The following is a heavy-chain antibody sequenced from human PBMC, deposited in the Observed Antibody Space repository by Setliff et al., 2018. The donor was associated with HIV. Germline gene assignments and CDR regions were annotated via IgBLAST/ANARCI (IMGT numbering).Heavy chain of an antibody. CDR1: GFTFSSYA. CDR2: ISYDGSNK. V-gene: IGHV3-30*04. CDR3: ARVHLTTNAVYGVVSNWFDP. Sequence: PGGSLRLSCAASGFTFSSYAMHWVRQAPGKGLEWVAVISYDGSNKYYADSVEGRFTASRDNAKSSLYLQMNSLRAEDTAVYYCARVHLTTNAVYGVVSNWFDPWGQGALVTVSS. D-gene: IGHD3-3*01. J-gene: IGHJ5*02.